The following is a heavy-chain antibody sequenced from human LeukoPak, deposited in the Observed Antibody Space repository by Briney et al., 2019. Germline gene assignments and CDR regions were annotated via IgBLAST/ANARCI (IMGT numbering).Heavy chain of an antibody. CDR2: INPNSGGA. Sequence: SVKVSCKAFGYTFTGYDIYWVRQAPGQGLEWMGWINPNSGGADYTQKFQGRVTMTRDTSISTAYMELSRLRSDDTAVYYCARDYSRYFDFWGQGTLVTVSS. CDR1: GYTFTGYD. CDR3: ARDYSRYFDF. J-gene: IGHJ4*02. V-gene: IGHV1-2*02. D-gene: IGHD4-11*01.